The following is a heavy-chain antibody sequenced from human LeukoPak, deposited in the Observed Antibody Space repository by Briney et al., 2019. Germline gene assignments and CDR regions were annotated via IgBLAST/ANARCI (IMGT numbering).Heavy chain of an antibody. CDR3: ARVKRYSSGWYLFDY. J-gene: IGHJ4*02. V-gene: IGHV4-34*01. CDR2: INHSGST. CDR1: GGSFSGYY. Sequence: SETLSLTCAVYGGSFSGYYWSWIRQPPGKGLEWIGEINHSGSTNYNPSLKSRVTISVDTSKNQFSLKLSSVTAADTAVYYRARVKRYSSGWYLFDYWGQGTLVTVSS. D-gene: IGHD6-19*01.